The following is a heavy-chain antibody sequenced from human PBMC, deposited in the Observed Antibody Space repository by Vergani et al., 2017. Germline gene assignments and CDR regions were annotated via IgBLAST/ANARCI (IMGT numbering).Heavy chain of an antibody. CDR2: ISNSGNTI. D-gene: IGHD1-1*01. CDR3: AKFPLNITTPDRGDF. J-gene: IGHJ4*02. V-gene: IGHV3-48*01. CDR1: GFTFDDYA. Sequence: EVQLVESGGVVVQPGGSLRLSCAASGFTFDDYAMHWVRQAPGKGLEWVSYISNSGNTIEYADSVKGRFSISRDNAKSSLFLQMDSLRAEDTALYYCAKFPLNITTPDRGDFWGQGSLVTVSS.